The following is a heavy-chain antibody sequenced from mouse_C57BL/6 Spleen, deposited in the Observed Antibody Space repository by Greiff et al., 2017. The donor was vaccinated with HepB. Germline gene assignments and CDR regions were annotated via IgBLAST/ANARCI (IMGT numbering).Heavy chain of an antibody. D-gene: IGHD1-1*01. CDR2: ISYDGSN. CDR1: GYSITSGYY. V-gene: IGHV3-6*01. Sequence: EVHLVESGPGLVKPSQSLSLTCSVTGYSITSGYYWNWIRQFPGNKLEWMGYISYDGSNNYNPSLKNRISITRDTSKNQFFLKLNSVTTEDTATYYCARDSYFFFAYWGQGTLVTVSA. J-gene: IGHJ3*01. CDR3: ARDSYFFFAY.